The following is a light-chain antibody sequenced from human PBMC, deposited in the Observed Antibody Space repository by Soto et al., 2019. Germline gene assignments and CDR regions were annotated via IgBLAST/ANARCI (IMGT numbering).Light chain of an antibody. CDR3: AAWDDSLNGWV. CDR2: SNN. CDR1: SSNIGSNT. V-gene: IGLV1-44*01. J-gene: IGLJ3*02. Sequence: QSVLTQPPSASGTPGQRVTISCSGSSSNIGSNTVNWYQQLPGTAPKLLIYSNNQRPSGVHDRFSGSKSGTSASLAISGLQSEDEGDYSCAAWDDSLNGWVFGGGTKLTVL.